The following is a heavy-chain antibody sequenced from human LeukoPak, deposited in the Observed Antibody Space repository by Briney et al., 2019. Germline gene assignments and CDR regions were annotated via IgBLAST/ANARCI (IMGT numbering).Heavy chain of an antibody. CDR2: ISGTTGGT. CDR3: AKESCSGSCPPSFDY. Sequence: GGSLRLSCAASGFSFSNYAMAWVRQAPGKGLEWVSLISGTTGGTFYADSVKGRFTTSRDNSKNTLYLHMNSLGADDTAVYYCAKESCSGSCPPSFDYWGQGTLVTVSS. V-gene: IGHV3-23*01. D-gene: IGHD2-15*01. CDR1: GFSFSNYA. J-gene: IGHJ4*02.